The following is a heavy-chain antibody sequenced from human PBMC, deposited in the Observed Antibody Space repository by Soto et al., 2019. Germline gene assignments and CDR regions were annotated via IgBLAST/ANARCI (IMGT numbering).Heavy chain of an antibody. CDR3: AADLGDVVPKPSYGMDV. V-gene: IGHV1-58*01. J-gene: IGHJ6*02. CDR2: IVVGSGNT. Sequence: SVKVSCKASGFTFTSSAVQWVRQARGQRLEWIGWIVVGSGNTNYAQKFQERVTITRDMFTSTAYMELSSLRSEDTAVYYCAADLGDVVPKPSYGMDVWGQGTTVTVSS. CDR1: GFTFTSSA. D-gene: IGHD2-15*01.